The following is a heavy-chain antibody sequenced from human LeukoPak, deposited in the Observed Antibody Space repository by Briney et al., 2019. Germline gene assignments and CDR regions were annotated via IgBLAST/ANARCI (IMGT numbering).Heavy chain of an antibody. D-gene: IGHD4-17*01. CDR1: GGSISSYY. J-gene: IGHJ4*02. CDR3: ARDLNGDYGY. CDR2: IYYSGST. V-gene: IGHV4-59*12. Sequence: PSETLSLTCTVSGGSISSYYWSWIWQPPGKGLEWIGYIYYSGSTYYNPSLKSRVTISVDTSKNQFSLKLTSVTAADTAVYYCARDLNGDYGYWGQGTLVTVSS.